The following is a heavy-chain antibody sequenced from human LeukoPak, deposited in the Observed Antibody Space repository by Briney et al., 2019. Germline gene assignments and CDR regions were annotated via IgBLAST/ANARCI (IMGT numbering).Heavy chain of an antibody. D-gene: IGHD6-25*01. J-gene: IGHJ5*02. Sequence: PGGSLRLSCAVSGFTFTNFAMMWVRQAPGKGLQWVSSITGDGATYYADSVRGQFMLSRDTSKNTLYLQMNSLTAEDTALYYCAKGAAAGLVDWFDPWGQGTLVTVSS. CDR3: AKGAAAGLVDWFDP. V-gene: IGHV3-23*01. CDR2: ITGDGAT. CDR1: GFTFTNFA.